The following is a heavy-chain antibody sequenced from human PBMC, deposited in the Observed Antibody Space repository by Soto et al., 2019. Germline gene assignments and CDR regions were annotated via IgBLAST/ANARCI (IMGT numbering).Heavy chain of an antibody. D-gene: IGHD3-10*01. V-gene: IGHV3-11*01. CDR2: ISSSGTII. CDR1: GFTISDYY. CDR3: GGGVKQGLVGGDYYYDYMDV. Sequence: QVQLVESGGGLAKPGGSLRLSCEASGFTISDYYMSWIRQAPGKGLEWISYISSSGTIIYYADSVKGRFTISRDNAKKSLYLQMSSRGDEDAAVYYCGGGVKQGLVGGDYYYDYMDVVAIGSTVTVSS. J-gene: IGHJ6*03.